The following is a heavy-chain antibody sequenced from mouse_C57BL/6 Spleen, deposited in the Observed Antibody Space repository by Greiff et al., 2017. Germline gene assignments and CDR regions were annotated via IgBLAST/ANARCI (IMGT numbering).Heavy chain of an antibody. V-gene: IGHV1-53*01. Sequence: QVHVKQPGTELVKPGASVKLSCKASGYTFTSYWMHWVKQRPGQGLEWIGNINPSNGGTNYNEKFKSKATLTVDKSSSTAYMQLSSLTSEDSAVYYCARTSIYYDYDYWGQGTTLTVSS. J-gene: IGHJ2*01. CDR2: INPSNGGT. D-gene: IGHD2-4*01. CDR1: GYTFTSYW. CDR3: ARTSIYYDYDY.